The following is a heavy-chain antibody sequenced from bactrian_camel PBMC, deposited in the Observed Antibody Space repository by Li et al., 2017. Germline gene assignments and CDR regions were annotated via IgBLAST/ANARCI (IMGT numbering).Heavy chain of an antibody. CDR2: IYTGGSIT. D-gene: IGHD1*01. Sequence: DVQLVESGGGSVQAGGSLRLSCSASGFQFADYPMNWVRQAPGQGLEWVSSIYTGGSITYYTDSVKGRFTVSADSAKSTLYLQMNSLKSEDTALYYCAWYEGGYWGQGTQVTVS. CDR1: GFQFADYP. J-gene: IGHJ6*01. V-gene: IGHV3S2*01. CDR3: AWYEGGY.